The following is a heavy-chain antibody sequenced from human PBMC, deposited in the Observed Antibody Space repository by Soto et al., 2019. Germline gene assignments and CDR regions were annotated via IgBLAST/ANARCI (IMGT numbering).Heavy chain of an antibody. CDR3: AREAGYCSRTSCYRRAFDT. D-gene: IGHD2-2*01. CDR2: VNTDGGTS. V-gene: IGHV3-74*03. J-gene: IGHJ3*02. Sequence: EVQLVESGGDLVRPGGSLRLSCAASGFTFSGNWMHWVRQVTGKGLEWVSRVNTDGGTSAYADSVKGRFTISRENATNTLYLQMSGLRAEDAAVYYCAREAGYCSRTSCYRRAFDTWGQGTTVSVSS. CDR1: GFTFSGNW.